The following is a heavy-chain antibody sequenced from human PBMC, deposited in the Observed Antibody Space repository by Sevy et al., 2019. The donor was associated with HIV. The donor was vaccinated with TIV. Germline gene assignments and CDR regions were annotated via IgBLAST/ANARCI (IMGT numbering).Heavy chain of an antibody. CDR3: ARVNGGYTLYYYYGMDV. CDR2: IYYSGST. J-gene: IGHJ6*02. CDR1: DGSVSSGSYY. D-gene: IGHD5-12*01. Sequence: SETLSLTCTVSDGSVSSGSYYWSWIRQPPGKGLEWIGYIYYSGSTNYNPSLKSRVTISVDTSKNQFSLKLSSVTAADTAVYYCARVNGGYTLYYYYGMDVWGQGTTVTVSS. V-gene: IGHV4-61*01.